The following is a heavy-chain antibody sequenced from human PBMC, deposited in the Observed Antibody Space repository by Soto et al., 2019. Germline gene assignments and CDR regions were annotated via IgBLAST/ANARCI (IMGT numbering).Heavy chain of an antibody. CDR1: SGPSRSHN. CDR2: VYYTGDT. V-gene: IGHV4-59*08. J-gene: IGHJ6*02. D-gene: IGHD5-12*01. CDR3: VRQGIDYLHGLVDV. Sequence: QVQVQQSGPGLVKPSETLSLTCTVSSGPSRSHNWGWIRQPPGRGLEWIGYVYYTGDTSYNPSLKSRVTLSAGPPTSHISLTLRSVTAADTAVYYCVRQGIDYLHGLVDVWGQGTTVSVSS.